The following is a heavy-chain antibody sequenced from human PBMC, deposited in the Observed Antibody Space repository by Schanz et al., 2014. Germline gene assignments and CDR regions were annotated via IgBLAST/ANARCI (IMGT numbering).Heavy chain of an antibody. CDR1: GFSFSSYA. Sequence: EEQLVESGGGLVQPGGSLRLSCAASGFSFSSYAMGWVRQARGKGLEWVSAMNESHSTIYYADSVKGRFTISRDNSRDTLYLQMNTLRAEDTAVYYCARKMKLGVYGGKGHDSLDIWGQGTMVTVSS. J-gene: IGHJ3*02. V-gene: IGHV3-23*04. D-gene: IGHD4-17*01. CDR2: MNESHSTI. CDR3: ARKMKLGVYGGKGHDSLDI.